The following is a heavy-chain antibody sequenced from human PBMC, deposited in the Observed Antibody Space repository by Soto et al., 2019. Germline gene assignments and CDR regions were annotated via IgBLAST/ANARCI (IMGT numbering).Heavy chain of an antibody. J-gene: IGHJ4*02. CDR3: ARDPPPPDY. V-gene: IGHV1-18*01. Sequence: QVQLVQSGGEVKKPGASVKVSCKASSYTFASYTISWMRQAPGQGLEWMGWISAYDGNTNYAQKLQGRVTMTTDTSTSTADMELRCLRSDDTAVYYCARDPPPPDYWAQGTLVTVSS. CDR1: SYTFASYT. CDR2: ISAYDGNT.